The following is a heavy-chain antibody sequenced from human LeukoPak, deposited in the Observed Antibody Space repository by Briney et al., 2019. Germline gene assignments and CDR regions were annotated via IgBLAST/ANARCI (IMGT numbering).Heavy chain of an antibody. V-gene: IGHV1-2*02. CDR2: INLNSGGT. CDR1: GYTFTGYY. CDR3: ARARYYDSSGYYEDY. Sequence: GASVKVSCNTSGYTFTGYYMHWVRQAPGQGLEWMGSINLNSGGTNYAQKFQGRVTITRNTSISTAYMELSSLRPEDTAVYYCARARYYDSSGYYEDYWGQGTLVTVSS. J-gene: IGHJ4*02. D-gene: IGHD3-22*01.